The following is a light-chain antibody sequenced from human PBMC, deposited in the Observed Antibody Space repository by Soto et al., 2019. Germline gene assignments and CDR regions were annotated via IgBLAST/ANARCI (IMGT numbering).Light chain of an antibody. CDR3: GTWDDSLNGYV. V-gene: IGLV1-44*01. CDR2: NNS. CDR1: SFNIGSDT. Sequence: QSVLTQSPSASGTPGQRVTISCSGSSFNIGSDTVNWYQQLPGTAPRLLIYNNSQRPSGVPDRFSGTKSGTSASLAISGLQSEDEADYYCGTWDDSLNGYVFGTGTKVTVL. J-gene: IGLJ1*01.